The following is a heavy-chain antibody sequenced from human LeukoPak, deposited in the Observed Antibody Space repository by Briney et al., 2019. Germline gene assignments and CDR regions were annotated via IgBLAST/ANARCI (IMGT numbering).Heavy chain of an antibody. V-gene: IGHV3-21*04. J-gene: IGHJ4*02. CDR3: AKRSAESSGYFDY. D-gene: IGHD6-19*01. CDR2: ISGSSSYI. Sequence: GGSLRLSCAASGFTFSSYSMNWVRQAPGKGLEWVSSISGSSSYIYYADSVKGRFTISRDNSKNMLYLQMNSLRAEDTAVYYCAKRSAESSGYFDYWGQGTLVTVSS. CDR1: GFTFSSYS.